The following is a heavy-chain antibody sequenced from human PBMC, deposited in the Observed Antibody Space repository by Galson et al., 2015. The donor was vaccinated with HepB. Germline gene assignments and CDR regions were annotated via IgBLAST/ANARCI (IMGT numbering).Heavy chain of an antibody. V-gene: IGHV3-21*01. Sequence: SLRLSCAASGITFNTYSMNWVRQAPGKGLEWVASISSSSSYIYYADSVKGRFTISRDNSKNTLYLQMNSLRAEDTAVYYCARARGYSGYDFRRMAFDIWGQGTMVTVSS. CDR3: ARARGYSGYDFRRMAFDI. J-gene: IGHJ3*02. D-gene: IGHD5-12*01. CDR1: GITFNTYS. CDR2: ISSSSSYI.